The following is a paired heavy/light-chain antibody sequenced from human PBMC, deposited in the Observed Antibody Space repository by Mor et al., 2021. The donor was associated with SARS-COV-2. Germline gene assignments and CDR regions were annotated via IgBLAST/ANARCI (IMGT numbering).Heavy chain of an antibody. CDR1: GFTFRTYW. CDR3: ARELQQPGP. CDR2: ITPDGSGT. Sequence: ELQLVESGGGLVQPGGSLRLSCAASGFTFRTYWMHWVRQTPGKGLEWVSRITPDGSGTNYAESVEGRFTISRDNTDNTLYLQMNSLRVEDTAVYYCARELQQPGPWGQGTLVTVSS. V-gene: IGHV3-74*01. D-gene: IGHD6-13*01. J-gene: IGHJ5*02.
Light chain of an antibody. CDR3: SSRDSSGYHWV. J-gene: IGLJ3*02. CDR1: SLRSFS. V-gene: IGLV3-19*01. CDR2: AKN. Sequence: SSELTQDPAVSVALGQTARITCQGDSLRSFSANWYQQKPGQAPVLVIYAKNNRPSGIPDRFSGSSSGNTASLTITGAQAEDETDYYCSSRDSSGYHWVFGGGTKLTVL.